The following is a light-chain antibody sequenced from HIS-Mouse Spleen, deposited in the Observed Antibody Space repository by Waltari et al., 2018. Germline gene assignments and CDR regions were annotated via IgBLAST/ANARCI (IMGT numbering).Light chain of an antibody. CDR3: CSYAGSSTV. CDR1: SSDVGRYNL. V-gene: IGLV2-23*01. J-gene: IGLJ2*01. CDR2: EGS. Sequence: QSALTQPAPVSGSPGQSIPLSCTGTSSDVGRYNLVSWYQQHPGKAPKLMIYEGSKRPSGVSNRFSGSKSGNTASLTISGLQAEDEADYYCCSYAGSSTVFGGGTKLTVL.